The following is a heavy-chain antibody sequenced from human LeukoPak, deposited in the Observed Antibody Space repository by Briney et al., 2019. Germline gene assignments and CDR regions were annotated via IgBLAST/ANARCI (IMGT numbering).Heavy chain of an antibody. V-gene: IGHV3-21*01. CDR3: ARDIGSNWFYYFDY. CDR1: GITFSSYS. J-gene: IGHJ4*02. D-gene: IGHD6-13*01. CDR2: ISSSSTYI. Sequence: GGSLRLSCAASGITFSSYSMNWVRQVPGKGLEWVSSISSSSTYIYYADSVKGRFTISRDNAKNSLYLQMNSLRAEDTAMYYCARDIGSNWFYYFDYWGQGTLVTVSS.